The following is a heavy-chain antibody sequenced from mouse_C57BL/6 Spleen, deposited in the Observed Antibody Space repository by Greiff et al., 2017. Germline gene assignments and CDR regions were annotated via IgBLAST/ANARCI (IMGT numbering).Heavy chain of an antibody. Sequence: VQLQQPGAELVKPGASVKLSCKASGYTFTSYWMHWVKQRPGQGLEWIGMIHPNSGSTNYNEKFKSNATLTVDKSSSTAYMQLSSLTSDDSAVYYCARGTRFAYWGQGTLVTVSA. D-gene: IGHD3-3*01. V-gene: IGHV1-64*01. J-gene: IGHJ3*01. CDR3: ARGTRFAY. CDR2: IHPNSGST. CDR1: GYTFTSYW.